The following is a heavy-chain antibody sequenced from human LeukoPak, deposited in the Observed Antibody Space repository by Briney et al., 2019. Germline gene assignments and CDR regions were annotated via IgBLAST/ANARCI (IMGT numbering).Heavy chain of an antibody. D-gene: IGHD2-21*02. Sequence: SETLSLTCTVSGYSISSGYYWGWIRQPPGKGLEWIGSIYHSGSTYYNPSLKSRVTISVDTSKNQFSLKLSSVTAADTAVYYCAKDPNIVVVTPPGDWGQGTLVTVSS. J-gene: IGHJ4*02. CDR2: IYHSGST. CDR1: GYSISSGYY. V-gene: IGHV4-38-2*02. CDR3: AKDPNIVVVTPPGD.